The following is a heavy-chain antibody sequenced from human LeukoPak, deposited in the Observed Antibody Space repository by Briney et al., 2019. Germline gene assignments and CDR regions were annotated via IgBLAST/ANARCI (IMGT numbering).Heavy chain of an antibody. CDR1: GGAISSYY. J-gene: IGHJ5*02. CDR3: ARDRDCSSTSCYTPVGGFDP. V-gene: IGHV4-59*12. Sequence: PSGTLSLTCTVSGGAISSYYLSWIRQPAGKGLEWFGYIYYSGSTNYNPSLKSRVTISVDTSKNQFSLKLSSVTAADTAVYYCARDRDCSSTSCYTPVGGFDPWGQGTLVTVSS. CDR2: IYYSGST. D-gene: IGHD2-2*02.